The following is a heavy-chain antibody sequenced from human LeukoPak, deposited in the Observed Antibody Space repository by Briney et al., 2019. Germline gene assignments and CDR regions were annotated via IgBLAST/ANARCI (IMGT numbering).Heavy chain of an antibody. J-gene: IGHJ4*02. Sequence: GASVKVSCKASGGTFSSYAISWVRQAPGQGLEWMGGIIPIFGTANYAQKFQGRVTITADKSTSTAYMELSSLRSDDTAVYYCARVPYYYDSSGYPITYFDYWGQGTLVTVSS. CDR3: ARVPYYYDSSGYPITYFDY. D-gene: IGHD3-22*01. V-gene: IGHV1-69*06. CDR2: IIPIFGTA. CDR1: GGTFSSYA.